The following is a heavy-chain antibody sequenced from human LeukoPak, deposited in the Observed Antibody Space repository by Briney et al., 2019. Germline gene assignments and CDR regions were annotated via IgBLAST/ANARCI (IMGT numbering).Heavy chain of an antibody. Sequence: SETLSLTCAVSGYSITSGYYWGWVRPSPGRGLEWIGTIFHSGSIYYNPSLKSRVTLSVDTSKNQFSLKLSSLTAADTAIYYCAIMGVSYYYDSSTYFPVAFDVWGQGTMVIVSA. CDR3: AIMGVSYYYDSSTYFPVAFDV. CDR2: IFHSGSI. J-gene: IGHJ3*01. V-gene: IGHV4-38-2*01. CDR1: GYSITSGYY. D-gene: IGHD3-22*01.